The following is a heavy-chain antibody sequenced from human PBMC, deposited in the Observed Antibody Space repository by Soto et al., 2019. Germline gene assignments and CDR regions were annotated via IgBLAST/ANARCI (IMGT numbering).Heavy chain of an antibody. CDR3: AREGVVVVPAAHPTYNWFDP. Sequence: GASVKVSCKASGYTFTSYGISWVRQAPGQGLEWMGWISAYNGNTNYAQKLQGRVTMTTDTSTSTAYMELRSLRSDDTAVYYCAREGVVVVPAAHPTYNWFDPWGQGTLVTVS. CDR2: ISAYNGNT. D-gene: IGHD2-2*01. CDR1: GYTFTSYG. J-gene: IGHJ5*02. V-gene: IGHV1-18*04.